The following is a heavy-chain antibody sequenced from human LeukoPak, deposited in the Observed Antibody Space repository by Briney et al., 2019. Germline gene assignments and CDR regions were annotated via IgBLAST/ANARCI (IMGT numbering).Heavy chain of an antibody. CDR3: AAAFDY. CDR1: GGSISSSSYY. Sequence: PSETLSLTCTVSGGSISSSSYYWGWIRQPPGKGLEWIGITYYGGNTYYNPSLKSRVTISVDTSKNQFSLELNSVTAADTAVYYCAAAFDYWGQGTLVTVSS. V-gene: IGHV4-39*01. J-gene: IGHJ4*02. CDR2: TYYGGNT. D-gene: IGHD6-25*01.